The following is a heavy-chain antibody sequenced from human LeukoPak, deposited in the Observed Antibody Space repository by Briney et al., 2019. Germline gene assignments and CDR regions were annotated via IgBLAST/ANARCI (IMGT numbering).Heavy chain of an antibody. J-gene: IGHJ6*03. CDR3: ARVAVDFWSGYPMDV. D-gene: IGHD3-3*01. Sequence: GSSVKVSCKASGGTFSSYAISWVRQAPGQGLEWMGWINPNSGGTNYAQKFQGRVTMTRDTSISTAYMELSRLRSDDTAVYYCARVAVDFWSGYPMDVWGKGTTVTVSS. V-gene: IGHV1-2*02. CDR1: GGTFSSYA. CDR2: INPNSGGT.